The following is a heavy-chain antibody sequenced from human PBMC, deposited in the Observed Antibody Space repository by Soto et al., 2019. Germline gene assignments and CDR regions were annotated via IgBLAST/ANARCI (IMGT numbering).Heavy chain of an antibody. CDR3: ARRGGGVVLTATTPFDY. D-gene: IGHD2-21*02. CDR1: SGSISTANW. J-gene: IGHJ4*02. Sequence: PSETLSLTCTVSSGSISTANWWSWVRQPLGRGLEWIGEIYHSGSTNYNLSLKSRVTLSVDKSKNQFSLRLSSVTAADTAMYYCARRGGGVVLTATTPFDYWGQGTLVTVSS. V-gene: IGHV4-4*02. CDR2: IYHSGST.